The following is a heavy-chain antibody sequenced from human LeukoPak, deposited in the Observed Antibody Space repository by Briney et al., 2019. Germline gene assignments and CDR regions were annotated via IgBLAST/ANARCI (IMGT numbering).Heavy chain of an antibody. CDR1: DFPLTTYW. CDR2: INSDGTKT. J-gene: IGHJ6*02. Sequence: GGSLRLSCAASDFPLTTYWMHWVRHDPGKGLVWVSSINSDGTKTTYADSVKGRFTISRDNAKNTVYLQMTSLRAEDTAVYYCAREDCSGGSCYAGYYYYGMDVWGPGTTVTVSS. V-gene: IGHV3-74*01. D-gene: IGHD2-15*01. CDR3: AREDCSGGSCYAGYYYYGMDV.